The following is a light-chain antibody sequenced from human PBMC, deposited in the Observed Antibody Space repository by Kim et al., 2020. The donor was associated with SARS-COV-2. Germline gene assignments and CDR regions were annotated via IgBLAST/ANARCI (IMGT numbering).Light chain of an antibody. CDR3: QQYDYLPAV. Sequence: DIQMTQSPSSLSASVGDRVTITCQASQYITNYLNWYQQKPGKAPKLLIYDASNLETGVPSRFSGGGSGTDFTFTISGLQPEDVATYYCQQYDYLPAVFGGGTKVDIK. CDR1: QYITNY. J-gene: IGKJ4*01. CDR2: DAS. V-gene: IGKV1-33*01.